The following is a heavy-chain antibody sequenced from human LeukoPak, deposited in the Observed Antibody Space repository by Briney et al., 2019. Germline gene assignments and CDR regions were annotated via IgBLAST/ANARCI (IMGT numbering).Heavy chain of an antibody. D-gene: IGHD2-15*01. CDR3: ARRKGSGGSLAYFDY. J-gene: IGHJ4*02. V-gene: IGHV4-4*02. CDR1: GGSISSSNW. CDR2: IYHSGST. Sequence: SETLSLTCAVSGGSISSSNWWSWVRQPPGKGLEWIGEIYHSGSTNYNPSLKSRVTISVDKSKNQFSLKLSSVTAADTAVYYCARRKGSGGSLAYFDYWGQGTLVTVSS.